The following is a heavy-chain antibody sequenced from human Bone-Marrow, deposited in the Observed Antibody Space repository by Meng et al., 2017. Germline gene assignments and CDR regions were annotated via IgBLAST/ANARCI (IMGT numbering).Heavy chain of an antibody. CDR2: IHHGGDT. CDR1: GDSLSSIDW. D-gene: IGHD6-19*01. V-gene: IGHV4-4*03. CDR3: ASWIYSCGWQ. Sequence: VQLRESGPGVVKPPGPLSLYCVRSGDSLSSIDWGSWVRQPPGKGLEWIGEIHHGGDTNYHPSLKGRVTIAIDKSKNQFYMKLSSVTAADTAVYYCASWIYSCGWQWGQGALVTVSS. J-gene: IGHJ4*02.